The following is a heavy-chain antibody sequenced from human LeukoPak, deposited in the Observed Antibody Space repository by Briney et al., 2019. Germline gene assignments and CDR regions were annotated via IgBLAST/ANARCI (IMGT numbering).Heavy chain of an antibody. D-gene: IGHD6-13*01. CDR2: INPNSGGT. CDR1: GYTFTGYY. Sequence: ASVKVSSKASGYTFTGYYMHWVRQAPGRGLEWMGWINPNSGGTNYAQKFRGRVTMTRDTSISTAYMELSRLRSDDTAAYYCARDFGAAGTKIWFDPWGQGTLVTVSS. J-gene: IGHJ5*02. CDR3: ARDFGAAGTKIWFDP. V-gene: IGHV1-2*02.